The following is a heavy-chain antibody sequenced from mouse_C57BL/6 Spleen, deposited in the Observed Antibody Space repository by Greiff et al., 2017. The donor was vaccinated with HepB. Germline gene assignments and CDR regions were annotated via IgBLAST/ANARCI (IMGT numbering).Heavy chain of an antibody. CDR3: AIEASSYWYFDV. J-gene: IGHJ1*03. D-gene: IGHD1-1*01. CDR2: IHPSDSDT. V-gene: IGHV1-74*01. Sequence: QVQLQQPGAELVKPGASVKVSCKASGYTFTSYWMHWVKQRPGQGLEWIGRIHPSDSDTNYNQKFKDKATLTVDKSSSTAYMQLSSLTSEDAAVYYCAIEASSYWYFDVWGTGTTVTVSS. CDR1: GYTFTSYW.